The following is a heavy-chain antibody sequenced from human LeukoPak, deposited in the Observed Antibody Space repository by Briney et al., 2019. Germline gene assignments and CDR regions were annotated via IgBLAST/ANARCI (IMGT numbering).Heavy chain of an antibody. CDR1: GGSISSSSYY. Sequence: PSETLSLTCTVSGGSISSSSYYWGWIRQPPGKGLEWIGSIYYSGSTYYNPSLTSRVTISVDTSKNQFSLKLNSVTAADTALYYCARETYCSNGVCYPFDPWGQGTLVTVSS. J-gene: IGHJ5*02. D-gene: IGHD2-8*01. CDR3: ARETYCSNGVCYPFDP. CDR2: IYYSGST. V-gene: IGHV4-39*07.